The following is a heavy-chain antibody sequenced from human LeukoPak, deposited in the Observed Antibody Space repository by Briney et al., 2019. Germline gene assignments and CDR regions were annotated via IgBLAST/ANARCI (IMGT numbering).Heavy chain of an antibody. CDR2: ISSSTNVI. CDR1: GFTLSTYS. D-gene: IGHD6-13*01. CDR3: ARLYSALPAFDY. Sequence: PGGSLRLSCAASGFTLSTYSVTWVRQAPGKGLEWVSYISSSTNVIYYADSAKGRFTISRDNAKNSLYLQMNSLRADDTAVYYCARLYSALPAFDYWGQGTLVTVSS. J-gene: IGHJ4*02. V-gene: IGHV3-48*01.